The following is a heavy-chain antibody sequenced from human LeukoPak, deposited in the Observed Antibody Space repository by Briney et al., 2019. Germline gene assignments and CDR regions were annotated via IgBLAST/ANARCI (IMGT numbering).Heavy chain of an antibody. CDR3: ARIIGYCSTTSCPPDY. Sequence: ASVKVSCKASGYTFTSYAMHWVRQAPGQRLEWMGWINAGNGNTKYSQKFQGRVTITRDTSASTAYMELSSLRSEDTAVYYCARIIGYCSTTSCPPDYWGQGTLVTVSS. V-gene: IGHV1-3*01. CDR2: INAGNGNT. D-gene: IGHD2-2*01. J-gene: IGHJ4*02. CDR1: GYTFTSYA.